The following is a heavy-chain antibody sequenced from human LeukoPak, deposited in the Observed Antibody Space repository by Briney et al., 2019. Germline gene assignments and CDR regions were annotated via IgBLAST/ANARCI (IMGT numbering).Heavy chain of an antibody. CDR1: GFTFSDHY. CDR3: ARVASGGYYFDY. V-gene: IGHV3-72*01. J-gene: IGHJ4*02. CDR2: TKNKANSYTT. D-gene: IGHD3-22*01. Sequence: GGSLRLSCAAPGFTFSDHYMDWVRQAPGKGLEWVGRTKNKANSYTTHYAASVKGRFTISRDDSKNSLYLQMNSLKTEDTALYYCARVASGGYYFDYWGQGTLVTVSS.